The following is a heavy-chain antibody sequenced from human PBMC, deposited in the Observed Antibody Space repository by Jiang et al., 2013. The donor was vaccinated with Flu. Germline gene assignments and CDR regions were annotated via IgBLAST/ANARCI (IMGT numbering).Heavy chain of an antibody. J-gene: IGHJ4*02. CDR3: ARSSGSYYSDY. CDR2: INHSGST. CDR1: GGSFSGYY. V-gene: IGHV4-34*01. D-gene: IGHD1-26*01. Sequence: LLKPSETLSLTCAVYGGSFSGYYWSWIRQPPGKGLEWIGEINHSGSTNYNPSLKSRVTISVDTSKNQFSLKLSSVTAADTAVYYCARSSGSYYSDYWGQGTLVTVSS.